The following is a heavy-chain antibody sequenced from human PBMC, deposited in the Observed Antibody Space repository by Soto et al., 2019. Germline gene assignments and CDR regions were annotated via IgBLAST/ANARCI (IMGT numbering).Heavy chain of an antibody. J-gene: IGHJ4*02. CDR2: INHSGST. Sequence: PSETLSLTCAVYCGSFSGYYWSWIRQPPGKGLEWIGEINHSGSTNYNPSLKSRVTISVDTSKNQFSLKLSSVTAADTAVYYCARERAVAGPIHFDYWGQGTLVTVSS. V-gene: IGHV4-34*01. CDR1: CGSFSGYY. D-gene: IGHD6-19*01. CDR3: ARERAVAGPIHFDY.